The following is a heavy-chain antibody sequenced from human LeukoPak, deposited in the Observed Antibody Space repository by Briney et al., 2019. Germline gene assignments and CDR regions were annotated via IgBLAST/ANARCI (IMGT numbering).Heavy chain of an antibody. CDR3: VRDFRSADY. J-gene: IGHJ4*02. CDR2: ICPGGTIT. Sequence: PGGSLRVSCTGSGFTFSNYCMHWVRQTPGKGLIWVSRICPGGTITNYADSVKGRFTISRDDAKNMMFLQMNSLRADDTAVYYCVRDFRSADYWGQGILVTVSS. CDR1: GFTFSNYC. V-gene: IGHV3-74*01.